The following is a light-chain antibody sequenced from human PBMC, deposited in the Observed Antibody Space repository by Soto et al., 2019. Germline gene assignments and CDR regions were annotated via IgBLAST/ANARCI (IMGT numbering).Light chain of an antibody. CDR2: SAS. V-gene: IGKV1-5*03. CDR3: QQYERYPLT. J-gene: IGKJ4*01. CDR1: QSVSGW. Sequence: DIQMTQSPSTLSASVGDRGIITCRASQSVSGWLAWYRQKPGKAPELLIYSASTLETGVPSRFSGSGSGTDFTLTVSSLQREDFATYYCQQYERYPLTFGGGTKVEIK.